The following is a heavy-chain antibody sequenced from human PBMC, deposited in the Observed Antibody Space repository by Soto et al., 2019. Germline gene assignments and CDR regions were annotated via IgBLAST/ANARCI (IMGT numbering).Heavy chain of an antibody. CDR2: ISGSGGST. CDR3: AKKRSGYYDSSGPFDY. J-gene: IGHJ4*02. D-gene: IGHD3-22*01. CDR1: GFTFSSYA. Sequence: PGGSLRLSCAASGFTFSSYAMSWVRQAPGKGLEWVSAISGSGGSTYYADSVKGRFTISRDNSKNTLYLQMNSLRAEDTAVYYCAKKRSGYYDSSGPFDYWGQGTLVTVS. V-gene: IGHV3-23*01.